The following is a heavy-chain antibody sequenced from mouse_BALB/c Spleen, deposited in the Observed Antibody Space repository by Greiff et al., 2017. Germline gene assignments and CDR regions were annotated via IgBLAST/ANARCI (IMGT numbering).Heavy chain of an antibody. D-gene: IGHD3-2*01. V-gene: IGHV1-69*02. CDR1: GYTFTSYW. Sequence: QVQLQQPGAELVRPGASVKLSCKASGYTFTSYWINWVKQRPGQGLEWIGNIYPSDSYTNYNQKFKDKATLTVDKSSSTAYMQLSSPTSEDSAVYYCTRGGTARATNAMDYWGQGTSVTVSS. CDR2: IYPSDSYT. J-gene: IGHJ4*01. CDR3: TRGGTARATNAMDY.